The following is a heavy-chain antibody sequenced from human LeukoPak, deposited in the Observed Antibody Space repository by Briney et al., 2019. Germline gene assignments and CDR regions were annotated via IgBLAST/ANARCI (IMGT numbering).Heavy chain of an antibody. J-gene: IGHJ4*02. Sequence: GASVKVSCKTSLYTFTGNYMHWVRQAPGQGPEWMGWINPNTGGTNYAQKFQGRVSMTRDTSISTAYMDLSRLRSDDTAVYYCARDSTPLDYWGQGTLVTVSS. V-gene: IGHV1-2*02. CDR1: LYTFTGNY. CDR2: INPNTGGT. D-gene: IGHD2/OR15-2a*01. CDR3: ARDSTPLDY.